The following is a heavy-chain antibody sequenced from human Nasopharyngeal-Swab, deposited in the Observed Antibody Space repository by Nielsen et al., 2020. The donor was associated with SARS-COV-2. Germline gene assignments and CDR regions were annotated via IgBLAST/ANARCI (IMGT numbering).Heavy chain of an antibody. D-gene: IGHD3-10*01. CDR3: AHRFRITVDY. V-gene: IGHV2-5*02. Sequence: TLSLTCTVSGGSISSSSYYWGWIRQPPGKALEWLALIYWDDDKRYSPSLKSRLTITKDTSKNQVVLTMTNMDPVDTATYYCAHRFRITVDYWGQGTLVTVSS. J-gene: IGHJ4*02. CDR2: IYWDDDK. CDR1: GGSISSSSYY.